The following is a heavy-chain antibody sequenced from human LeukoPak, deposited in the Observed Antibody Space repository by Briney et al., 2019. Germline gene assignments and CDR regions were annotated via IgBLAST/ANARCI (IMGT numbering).Heavy chain of an antibody. Sequence: ASVKVSCKASGGTFSSYAISWVRQAPGQGLEWMGGIFPIFGTANYTQKFQGRVTITADESTSTAYMELSSLRSEDTAVYYCARDQGAWDIVVVPAATNGKRYNWFDPWGQGTLVTVSS. CDR2: IFPIFGTA. D-gene: IGHD2-2*01. CDR1: GGTFSSYA. J-gene: IGHJ5*02. V-gene: IGHV1-69*13. CDR3: ARDQGAWDIVVVPAATNGKRYNWFDP.